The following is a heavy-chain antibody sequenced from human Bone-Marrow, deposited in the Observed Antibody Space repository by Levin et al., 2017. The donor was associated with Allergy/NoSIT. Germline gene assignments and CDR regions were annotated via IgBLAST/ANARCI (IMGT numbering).Heavy chain of an antibody. CDR3: ARQGYGDPNYYYGMDV. J-gene: IGHJ6*02. D-gene: IGHD4-17*01. Sequence: PGGSLRLSCAASGFTFRSHAMCWVRQAPGKGLEWVSSMSNIGGSTYYADSVKGRFTISRDNSKNTLYLQMNSLRVEDTAVYYCARQGYGDPNYYYGMDVWGQGTTVTVSS. CDR1: GFTFRSHA. CDR2: MSNIGGST. V-gene: IGHV3-23*01.